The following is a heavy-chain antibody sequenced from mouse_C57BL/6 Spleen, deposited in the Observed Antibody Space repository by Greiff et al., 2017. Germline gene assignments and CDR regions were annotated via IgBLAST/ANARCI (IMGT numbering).Heavy chain of an antibody. Sequence: QVQLQQPGTELVKPGASVKLSCKASGYTFTSYWMHWVKQRPGHGLEWIGNINPSNGGTNYNEKFKSKATLTVDKSSSTAYMQLSSLTSEDSAVYYCARPPYSNYGIAYWGQGTLVTVSA. V-gene: IGHV1-53*01. CDR2: INPSNGGT. CDR3: ARPPYSNYGIAY. CDR1: GYTFTSYW. J-gene: IGHJ3*01. D-gene: IGHD2-5*01.